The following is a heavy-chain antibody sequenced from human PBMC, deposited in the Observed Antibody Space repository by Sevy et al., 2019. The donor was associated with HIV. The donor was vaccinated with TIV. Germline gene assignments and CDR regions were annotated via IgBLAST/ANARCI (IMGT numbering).Heavy chain of an antibody. J-gene: IGHJ4*02. CDR1: GGSFSGYY. CDR3: ARGHRYYDSSGYYGY. V-gene: IGHV4-34*01. D-gene: IGHD3-22*01. Sequence: SETLSLTCAVYGGSFSGYYWSWIRQPPGKGLAWIGEINHSGSTNYNPSLKSRVTISVDTSKNQFSLKLSSVTAADTAVYYCARGHRYYDSSGYYGYWGQGTLVTVSS. CDR2: INHSGST.